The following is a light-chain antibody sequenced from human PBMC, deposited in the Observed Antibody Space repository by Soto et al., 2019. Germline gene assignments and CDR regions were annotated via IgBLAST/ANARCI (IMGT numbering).Light chain of an antibody. CDR2: NNH. V-gene: IGLV1-44*01. J-gene: IGLJ1*01. Sequence: QSVLTQAPSASGTPGQRVTISCSGRSCNIGSKTVNWNQQLPGMAPKLLIFNNHQRPSGVPDRFSGSKSGTSASLAISGLQSEDEADYYCAAWDDSLNACVFGTGTKLIVL. CDR1: SCNIGSKT. CDR3: AAWDDSLNACV.